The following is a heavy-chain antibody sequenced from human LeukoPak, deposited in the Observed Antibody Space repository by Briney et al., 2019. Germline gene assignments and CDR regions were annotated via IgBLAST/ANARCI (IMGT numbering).Heavy chain of an antibody. J-gene: IGHJ6*03. V-gene: IGHV3-33*01. CDR1: GFRLSDYG. CDR2: TRYDGSKK. D-gene: IGHD1-26*01. Sequence: GGSLRLSCAVSGFRLSDYGMQWVRQAPGKGLQWVAVTRYDGSKKNYGDSVKGRFTISKDDSKSTLFLQMNSLRVEDTAVYYCARDGWGGPCYYYIDVWGEGTTVTVSS. CDR3: ARDGWGGPCYYYIDV.